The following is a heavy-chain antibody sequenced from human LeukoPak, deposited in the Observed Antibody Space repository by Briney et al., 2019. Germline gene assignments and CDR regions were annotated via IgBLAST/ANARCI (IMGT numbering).Heavy chain of an antibody. CDR3: ARDQYITIFGVVPFDY. V-gene: IGHV1-18*01. Sequence: ASVKVSCKASGYTFTSYGISWVRQAPGQGLEWMGWISAYNGNTNYAQKLQGRVTMTTDTSTSTAYMELRSLRSDDTAVYYCARDQYITIFGVVPFDYWGQGTLVTVSS. D-gene: IGHD3-3*01. CDR2: ISAYNGNT. J-gene: IGHJ4*02. CDR1: GYTFTSYG.